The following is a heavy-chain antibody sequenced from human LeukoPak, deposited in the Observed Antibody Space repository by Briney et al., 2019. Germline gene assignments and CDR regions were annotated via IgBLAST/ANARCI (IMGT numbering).Heavy chain of an antibody. CDR3: ARVFFGAFDI. CDR2: ISSSSSYI. J-gene: IGHJ3*02. D-gene: IGHD2-21*01. V-gene: IGHV3-21*01. CDR1: GFTFSSYS. Sequence: PGGSLRLSCAASGFTFSSYSMNWVRQAPGKGLEWVSSISSSSSYIYYADSVKGRFTISRDNAKNSLYLQMNSLRAEDTAGYYCARVFFGAFDIWGQGTMVTVSS.